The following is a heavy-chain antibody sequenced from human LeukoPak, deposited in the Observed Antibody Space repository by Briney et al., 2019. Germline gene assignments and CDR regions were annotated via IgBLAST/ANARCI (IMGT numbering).Heavy chain of an antibody. CDR1: GGSISSYY. CDR3: ARRIGTAMVTGYYYYMDV. J-gene: IGHJ6*03. Sequence: SETLSLTCTVSGGSISSYYWSWIRQPPGKGLEWIGYIYYSGSTNYNPSLKGRVTISVDTSKNQFSLKLSSVTAADTAVYYCARRIGTAMVTGYYYYMDVWGKGTTVTVSS. D-gene: IGHD5-18*01. CDR2: IYYSGST. V-gene: IGHV4-59*08.